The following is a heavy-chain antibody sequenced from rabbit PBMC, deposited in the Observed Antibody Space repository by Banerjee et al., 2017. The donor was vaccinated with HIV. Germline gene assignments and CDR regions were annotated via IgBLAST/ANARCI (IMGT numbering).Heavy chain of an antibody. Sequence: QSLEESGGDLVKPGASLTLTCKASGFSFSSGYHMCWVRQAPGKGLEWIACIDTGSSDSTYYASWAKGRFTISKPSSAAVTLQMTSLTAADTATYFCARYYHDGWGGDLWGPGTLVTVS. CDR3: ARYYHDGWGGDL. D-gene: IGHD4-1*01. CDR1: GFSFSSGYH. CDR2: IDTGSSDST. J-gene: IGHJ4*01. V-gene: IGHV1S40*01.